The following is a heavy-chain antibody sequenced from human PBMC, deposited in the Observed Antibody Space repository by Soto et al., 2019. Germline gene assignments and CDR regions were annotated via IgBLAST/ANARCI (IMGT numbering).Heavy chain of an antibody. CDR3: AKDLGATVTTATGYYYYYGMDV. CDR1: GFTFSSYG. Sequence: QVQLVESGGGVVQPGRSLRLSCAASGFTFSSYGMHWVRQAPGKGLEWVAVISYDGSNKYYADSVKGRFTISRDNSKNTLYLQMNSLRAEDTAVYCCAKDLGATVTTATGYYYYYGMDVWGQGTTVTVSS. D-gene: IGHD4-17*01. V-gene: IGHV3-30*18. CDR2: ISYDGSNK. J-gene: IGHJ6*02.